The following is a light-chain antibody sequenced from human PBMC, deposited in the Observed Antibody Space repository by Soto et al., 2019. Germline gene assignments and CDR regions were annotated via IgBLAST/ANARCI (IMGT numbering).Light chain of an antibody. J-gene: IGKJ3*01. CDR3: EEYNNWAAFN. V-gene: IGKV3-15*01. CDR1: QSVSTN. CDR2: GAS. Sequence: EIVMTQSPATLSVSPGERATLSCRASQSVSTNLAWYQQKPGQAPRLLIFGASTRATGIPARFSGGGSGTDFNFTISGPQAIDFAVYYFEEYNNWAAFNVGPGAKVDIK.